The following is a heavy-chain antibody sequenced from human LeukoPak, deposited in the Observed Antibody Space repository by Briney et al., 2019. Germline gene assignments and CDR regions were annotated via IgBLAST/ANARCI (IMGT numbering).Heavy chain of an antibody. CDR1: GFTFSSYS. CDR2: ISSSSSYI. D-gene: IGHD2-2*01. CDR3: ARAGLGYCSSTSCYGYYYYYGMDV. Sequence: GGSLRLSCAASGFTFSSYSMNWVRQAPGKGLEWVSSISSSSSYIYYADSVKGRFTISRDNAKNTLYLQMNSLRAEDTAVYYCARAGLGYCSSTSCYGYYYYYGMDVWGQGTTVTVSS. J-gene: IGHJ6*02. V-gene: IGHV3-21*01.